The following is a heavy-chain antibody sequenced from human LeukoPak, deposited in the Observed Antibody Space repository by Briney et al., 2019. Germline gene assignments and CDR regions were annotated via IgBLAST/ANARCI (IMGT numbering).Heavy chain of an antibody. CDR3: AREDQQLAGNLDY. CDR1: GFTVSSNY. D-gene: IGHD6-13*01. V-gene: IGHV3-53*01. CDR2: IYSGGST. Sequence: GSLRLSCAASGFTVSSNYMSWVRQAPVKGREWVSVIYSGGSTYYADSVKGRFTISRDNSKNTLYLQMNSVRADDTAVYYCAREDQQLAGNLDYWGQGTLVTVSS. J-gene: IGHJ4*02.